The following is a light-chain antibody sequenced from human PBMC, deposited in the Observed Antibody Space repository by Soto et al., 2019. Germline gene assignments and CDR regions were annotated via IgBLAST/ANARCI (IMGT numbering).Light chain of an antibody. CDR2: RNT. J-gene: IGLJ3*02. CDR1: SSNIENKY. CDR3: AAWDDRLSAWV. V-gene: IGLV1-47*01. Sequence: QSLLTQPPSASGTPGQRVTISCSGSSSNIENKYVYWYPQLPGTAPKLLIYRNTQRPSGVPDRFSGSKSGTSASLAISGLRSEDEADYYCAAWDDRLSAWVFGGGTKLTVL.